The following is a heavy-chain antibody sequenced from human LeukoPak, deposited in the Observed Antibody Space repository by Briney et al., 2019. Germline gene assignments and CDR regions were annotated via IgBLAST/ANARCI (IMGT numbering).Heavy chain of an antibody. CDR2: IYYSGSA. CDR1: GGSISSYY. D-gene: IGHD6-13*01. J-gene: IGHJ3*02. Sequence: PSETLSLTCTVSGGSISSYYWSWIRQPPGKGLEWIGYIYYSGSANYNASLKSRVTISVDTSKNQFSLKLSSVTAADTAVYYCARLGGSSWYFDAFDIWGQGTMVTVSS. CDR3: ARLGGSSWYFDAFDI. V-gene: IGHV4-59*08.